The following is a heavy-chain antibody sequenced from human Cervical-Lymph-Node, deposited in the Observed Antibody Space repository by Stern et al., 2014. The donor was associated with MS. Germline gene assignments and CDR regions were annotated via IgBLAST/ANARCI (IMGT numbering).Heavy chain of an antibody. J-gene: IGHJ4*02. CDR2: IWYDGSNP. CDR1: GFSFSRYA. Sequence: QDQLVQSGGGVVQPGRSLRLSCAASGFSFSRYAMHWVRQAPGKGLEWVALIWYDGSNPYYADSVTGLFTISRANFKNTLYLQMNSLRSEDTAVYYCASAYSSSHYYFDYWGQGTLVTVSS. CDR3: ASAYSSSHYYFDY. D-gene: IGHD6-13*01. V-gene: IGHV3-33*01.